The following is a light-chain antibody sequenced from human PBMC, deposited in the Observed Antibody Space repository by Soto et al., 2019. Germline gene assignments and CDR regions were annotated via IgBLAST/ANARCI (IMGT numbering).Light chain of an antibody. CDR3: QQYNSYSGT. V-gene: IGKV1-5*03. CDR1: QGISDW. CDR2: KAS. J-gene: IGKJ3*01. Sequence: DILMFQSPSTLSASVGDRVTITCRASQGISDWLAWYQQKPGKAPKLLIYKASSLETGVPSRFSGSGSGTEFTLTISSLQPDDFATYYCQQYNSYSGTFGPGTKVDIK.